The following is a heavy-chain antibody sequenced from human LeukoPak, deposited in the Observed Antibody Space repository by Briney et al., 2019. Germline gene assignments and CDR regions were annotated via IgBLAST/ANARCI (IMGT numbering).Heavy chain of an antibody. D-gene: IGHD2/OR15-2a*01. V-gene: IGHV3-66*01. CDR2: IYSGGST. CDR1: GFTVSSNY. J-gene: IGHJ4*02. Sequence: GGSLRLSCAASGFTVSSNYMSWVRQAPGKGLEWVSVIYSGGSTFYADSVKGRFTISRDNSKNTLYLQMNSLRAEDTAVYYCARDPVCLYCNSCDYWGQGTLVTVSS. CDR3: ARDPVCLYCNSCDY.